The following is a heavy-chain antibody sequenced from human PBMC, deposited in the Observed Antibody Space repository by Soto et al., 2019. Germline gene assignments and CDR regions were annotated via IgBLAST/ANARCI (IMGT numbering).Heavy chain of an antibody. CDR1: GFTFSNAW. CDR3: TLGELWLDY. J-gene: IGHJ4*02. CDR2: IKSKTDGGTT. D-gene: IGHD5-18*01. V-gene: IGHV3-15*01. Sequence: GESLKISCAASGFTFSNAWMSWVRQAPGKGLEWVGRIKSKTDGGTTDYAAPVKGRFTISRDDSKNTLYLQMNSLKTEDTAVYYCTLGELWLDYWGQGTLVTVSS.